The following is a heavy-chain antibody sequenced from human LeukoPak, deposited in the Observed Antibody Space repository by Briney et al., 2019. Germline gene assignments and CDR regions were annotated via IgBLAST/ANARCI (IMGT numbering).Heavy chain of an antibody. CDR1: GFTFSNAW. D-gene: IGHD2-2*02. Sequence: GGSLRLSCAASGFTFSNAWMSWVRQAPGKGLEWVGRIKSKTDGGTTDYAAPVKGRFTISRDDSKNTLYLQMNSLKTEDTAVYYCTTTLLVPAAIARGGIVDYWGQGTLVTVSS. J-gene: IGHJ4*02. CDR3: TTTLLVPAAIARGGIVDY. V-gene: IGHV3-15*01. CDR2: IKSKTDGGTT.